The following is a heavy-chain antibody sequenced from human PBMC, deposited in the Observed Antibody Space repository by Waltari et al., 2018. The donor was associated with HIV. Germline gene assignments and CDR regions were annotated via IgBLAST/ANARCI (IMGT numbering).Heavy chain of an antibody. CDR2: IFSSDEK. V-gene: IGHV2-26*01. D-gene: IGHD6-6*01. CDR3: ARVRSSSRDFDQ. Sequence: QVTLTASGPVLLKPTEPPTLTCTVSLFSLTNPRMGVSWILQPPGKALEWLAHIFSSDEKSYSTSLEGRLTISKDTSKSQVVLTMTNMDPVDTATYYCARVRSSSRDFDQWGQGTLVAVSS. J-gene: IGHJ4*02. CDR1: LFSLTNPRMG.